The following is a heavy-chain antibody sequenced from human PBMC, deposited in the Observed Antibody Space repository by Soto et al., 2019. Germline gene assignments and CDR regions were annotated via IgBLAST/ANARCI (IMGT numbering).Heavy chain of an antibody. Sequence: EVQLVESGGGLVQPGGSLRLSCAASGFTLSSFSMNWVRQAPGKGLEWVSYISSSSSTIYYADSVKGRFPISRDNAKNSLYLQMNSLRDEDTAVYYCARVYYYGSKHYYGMDVWGQGTTVTVSS. CDR3: ARVYYYGSKHYYGMDV. CDR1: GFTLSSFS. V-gene: IGHV3-48*02. CDR2: ISSSSSTI. J-gene: IGHJ6*02. D-gene: IGHD3-10*01.